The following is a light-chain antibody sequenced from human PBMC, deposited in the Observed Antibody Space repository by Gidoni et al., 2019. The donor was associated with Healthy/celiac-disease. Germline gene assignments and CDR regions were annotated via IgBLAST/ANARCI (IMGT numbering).Light chain of an antibody. J-gene: IGKJ4*01. CDR3: QQDYNFPLT. V-gene: IGKV1-6*01. CDR1: HGIRND. Sequence: SQMTRPPSPLSASVGDRVTITCRASHGIRNDLGWYQQKPGKAPKLLIYAASTLQSGVPARFSGSGSGTDFTLTISSLQPEDVATYYCQQDYNFPLTFGGGTKVEIK. CDR2: AAS.